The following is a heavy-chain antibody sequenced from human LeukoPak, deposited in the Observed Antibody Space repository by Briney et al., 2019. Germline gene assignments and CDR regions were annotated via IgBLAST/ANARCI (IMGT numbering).Heavy chain of an antibody. D-gene: IGHD1-7*01. CDR2: ISGSGGST. CDR3: AKAPRPDWNFGGVYYYYMDV. CDR1: GFTFNSYV. J-gene: IGHJ6*03. V-gene: IGHV3-23*01. Sequence: GGSLRLSCAASGFTFNSYVMSWVRQAPGKGLEWVSAISGSGGSTYYADSVKGRFTISRDNSKNTLYLQMNSLRAEDTAVYYCAKAPRPDWNFGGVYYYYMDVWGKGTTVTVSS.